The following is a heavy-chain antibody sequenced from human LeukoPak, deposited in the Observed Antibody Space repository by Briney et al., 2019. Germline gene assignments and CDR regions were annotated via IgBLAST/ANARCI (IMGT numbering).Heavy chain of an antibody. CDR1: GFIFSSYG. CDR3: ARDFNWAIDY. Sequence: GGSLRLSCAASGFIFSSYGMRWVRQAPGKGLEWVALISSEGRKKLYADSVKGRLTISRDTSKNTLYLEMSSLRPEDTAVYYCARDFNWAIDYWGQGTLVTVSS. J-gene: IGHJ4*02. V-gene: IGHV3-30*03. D-gene: IGHD7-27*01. CDR2: ISSEGRKK.